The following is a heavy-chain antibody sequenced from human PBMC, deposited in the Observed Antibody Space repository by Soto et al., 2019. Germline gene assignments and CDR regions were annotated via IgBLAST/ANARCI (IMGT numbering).Heavy chain of an antibody. CDR1: GCSINTYNLF. D-gene: IGHD2-15*01. J-gene: IGHJ5*02. CDR3: ASALYCSGGSCSFDP. V-gene: IGHV4-39*07. CDR2: IHYGGNA. Sequence: PSETLSLTCTFSGCSINTYNLFWAWVRQPPGKGLEWIASIHYGGNAYYSPSLTTRATISRDTSKNQFSLKLSSVTAADTAVYYCASALYCSGGSCSFDPWGQGTLVTVSS.